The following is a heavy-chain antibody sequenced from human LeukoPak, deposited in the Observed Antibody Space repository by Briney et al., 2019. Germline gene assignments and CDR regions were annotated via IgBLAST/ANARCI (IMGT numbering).Heavy chain of an antibody. J-gene: IGHJ4*02. CDR2: IYHSGST. Sequence: SETLSLTCAVSGYSISSGYYWGWIRQPPGKGLEWIGSIYHSGSTYYNPSLKSRVTISVDTSKHQFSPKLSSVTAADTAVYYCARRGDFDYWGQGTLVTVS. CDR1: GYSISSGYY. V-gene: IGHV4-38-2*01. CDR3: ARRGDFDY.